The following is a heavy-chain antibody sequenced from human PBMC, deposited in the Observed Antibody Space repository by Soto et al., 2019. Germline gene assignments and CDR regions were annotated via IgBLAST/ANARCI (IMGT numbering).Heavy chain of an antibody. Sequence: PSETLSLTCAVYGGSFSGYYWSWIRQPPGKGLEWIGEINHSGSTNYNPSLKSRVTISVDTSKNQFSLKLSSVTAADTAVYYCASGGVYAPFDYWGQGTLVTVSS. J-gene: IGHJ4*02. CDR1: GGSFSGYY. V-gene: IGHV4-34*01. CDR2: INHSGST. CDR3: ASGGVYAPFDY. D-gene: IGHD2-8*01.